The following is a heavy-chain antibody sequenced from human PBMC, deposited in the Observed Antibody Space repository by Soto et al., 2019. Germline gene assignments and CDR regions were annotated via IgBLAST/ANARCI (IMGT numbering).Heavy chain of an antibody. Sequence: QVQLVESGGGVVQPGRSLRLSCAASGFTFSSYAMPWVRQAPGKGLVWVAVISYDGSNKYYADSVKGRFTISRDNSKNTLYLQMNSLRAEDTAVYYCARGWDIVVVVGFDYWGQGTLVTVSS. CDR1: GFTFSSYA. D-gene: IGHD2-15*01. CDR3: ARGWDIVVVVGFDY. J-gene: IGHJ4*02. V-gene: IGHV3-30-3*01. CDR2: ISYDGSNK.